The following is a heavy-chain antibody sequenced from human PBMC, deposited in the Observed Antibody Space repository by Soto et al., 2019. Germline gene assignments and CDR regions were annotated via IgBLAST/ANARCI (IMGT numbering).Heavy chain of an antibody. Sequence: PVGSLRLSCAASGFTFSSYGMHWVRQAPGKGLEWVAVISYDGSNKYYADSLKGRFTISRDNSKSTLYLQMNSLRAEDTAVYYCAKDPRYYYDSSGYPTTGSPYYFDYWGQGTLVTVSS. D-gene: IGHD3-22*01. V-gene: IGHV3-30*18. J-gene: IGHJ4*02. CDR3: AKDPRYYYDSSGYPTTGSPYYFDY. CDR1: GFTFSSYG. CDR2: ISYDGSNK.